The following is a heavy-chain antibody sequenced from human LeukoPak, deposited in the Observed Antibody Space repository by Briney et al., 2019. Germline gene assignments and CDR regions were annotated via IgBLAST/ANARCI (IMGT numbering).Heavy chain of an antibody. D-gene: IGHD2/OR15-2a*01. V-gene: IGHV1-24*01. J-gene: IGHJ6*03. Sequence: ASVKVSCKVSGYTLTELSMHWVRQAPGKGLEWMGGFDPDDGETIYAQKFQGRVTMTRDMSTSTVYMELSSLRSEDTAVYYCARSGLSPGFEVVYYYYMDVWGKGTTVTISS. CDR1: GYTLTELS. CDR3: ARSGLSPGFEVVYYYYMDV. CDR2: FDPDDGET.